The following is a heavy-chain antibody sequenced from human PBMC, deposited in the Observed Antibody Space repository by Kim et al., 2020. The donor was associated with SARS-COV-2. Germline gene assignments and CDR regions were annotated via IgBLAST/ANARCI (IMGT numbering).Heavy chain of an antibody. CDR1: GFTFDDYA. Sequence: GGSLRLSCAASGFTFDDYAMHWVRQAPGKGLEWVSGISWNSGSIGYADSVKGRFTISRDNAKNSLYLQMNSLRAEDTALYYCASLIAAAGTVDYYYGMDV. V-gene: IGHV3-9*01. CDR2: ISWNSGSI. J-gene: IGHJ6*01. D-gene: IGHD6-13*01. CDR3: ASLIAAAGTVDYYYGMDV.